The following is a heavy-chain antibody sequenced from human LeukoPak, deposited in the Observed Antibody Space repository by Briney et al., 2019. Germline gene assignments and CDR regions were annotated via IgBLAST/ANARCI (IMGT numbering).Heavy chain of an antibody. Sequence: GGALRLSCGAPGYTLNTYTMKWVREAPGEGLEWGLYISGSSGIIDYADSVRGRFTISRDNAKNSLYLQMNSLRAEDTAVYYCARGSTYYESSGQVPFDYWGQGTLVTVSS. D-gene: IGHD3-22*01. V-gene: IGHV3-48*01. CDR1: GYTLNTYT. CDR2: ISGSSGII. CDR3: ARGSTYYESSGQVPFDY. J-gene: IGHJ4*02.